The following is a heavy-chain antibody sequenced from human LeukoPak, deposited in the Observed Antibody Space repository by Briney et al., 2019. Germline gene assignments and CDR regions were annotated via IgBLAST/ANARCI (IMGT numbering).Heavy chain of an antibody. CDR1: GFAFSSYW. V-gene: IGHV3-74*01. D-gene: IGHD3-22*01. CDR3: VVDNSGYYSLDY. Sequence: GGSLRLSCAASGFAFSSYWMHWVRQAPGKGLVWVSRINTDGSSTSYADSVKGRFTISRDNAKKTLYLQMNSLRGEDTAVYYCVVDNSGYYSLDYWGQGTLVTVSS. J-gene: IGHJ4*02. CDR2: INTDGSST.